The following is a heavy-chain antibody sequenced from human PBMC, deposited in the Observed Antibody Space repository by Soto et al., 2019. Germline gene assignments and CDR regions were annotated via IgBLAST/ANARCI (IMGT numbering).Heavy chain of an antibody. CDR2: VYYSGTT. V-gene: IGHV4-59*08. CDR1: GASISGFY. J-gene: IGHJ2*01. CDR3: ARMSYFYDKWYFDL. D-gene: IGHD3-22*01. Sequence: SETLSLTCTVSGASISGFYWSWIRKSAGKGLEWIGYVYYSGTTDYIPSLKSRLSMSIDKSQNQFTLKLNSVTAADTATYYCARMSYFYDKWYFDLWGRGTLVTVSS.